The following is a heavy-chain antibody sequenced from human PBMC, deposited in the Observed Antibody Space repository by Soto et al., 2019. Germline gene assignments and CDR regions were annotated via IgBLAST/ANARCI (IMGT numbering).Heavy chain of an antibody. V-gene: IGHV3-23*01. D-gene: IGHD6-13*01. CDR3: AKASKQQLVLVDY. Sequence: GGSLRLSCAASGFTFSSYAMSWVRQAPGKGLEWVSAISGSGGSTYYADSAKGRFTISRDNSKDTLYLQMNSLRAEDTAVYYCAKASKQQLVLVDYWGQGTLVTVSS. J-gene: IGHJ4*02. CDR1: GFTFSSYA. CDR2: ISGSGGST.